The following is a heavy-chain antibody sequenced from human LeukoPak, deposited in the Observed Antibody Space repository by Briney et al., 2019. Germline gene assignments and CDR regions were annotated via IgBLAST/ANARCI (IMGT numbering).Heavy chain of an antibody. Sequence: SETLSLTCTVSGXSISSFYGSWIRQPPGKGLEYIGYISYSGTTSYNPSLKSRVTISVDTSKNQLSLKLTSVTAADTAVYYCARDKGLPQAFDIWGQGTMVTVSS. CDR2: ISYSGTT. CDR1: GXSISSFY. V-gene: IGHV4-59*01. J-gene: IGHJ3*02. CDR3: ARDKGLPQAFDI. D-gene: IGHD5/OR15-5a*01.